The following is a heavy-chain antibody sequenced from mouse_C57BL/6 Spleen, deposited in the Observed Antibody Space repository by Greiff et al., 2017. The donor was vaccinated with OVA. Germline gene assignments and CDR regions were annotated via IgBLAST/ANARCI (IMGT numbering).Heavy chain of an antibody. CDR3: ARIYYDYSWFAY. V-gene: IGHV1-55*01. Sequence: QVHVKQPGAELVKPGASVKMSCKASGYTFTSYWITWVKQRPGQGLEWIGDIYPGSGSTNYNEKFKSKATLTVDTSSSTAYMQLSSLTSEDSAVYYCARIYYDYSWFAYWGQGTLVTVSA. CDR1: GYTFTSYW. D-gene: IGHD2-4*01. J-gene: IGHJ3*01. CDR2: IYPGSGST.